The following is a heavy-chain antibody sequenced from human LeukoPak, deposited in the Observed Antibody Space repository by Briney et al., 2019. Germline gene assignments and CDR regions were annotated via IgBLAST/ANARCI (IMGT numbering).Heavy chain of an antibody. CDR2: IYPGDSDT. CDR3: ARGPYSYGYVIYFGY. CDR1: GYSFTSYW. Sequence: GESLKISCKGSGYSFTSYWIGWVRQMPGKGLEWMGIIYPGDSDTRYSPSFQGQVTISADKSISTAYLQWSSLKASDTAMYYCARGPYSYGYVIYFGYWGQGTLVTVSS. J-gene: IGHJ4*02. V-gene: IGHV5-51*01. D-gene: IGHD5-18*01.